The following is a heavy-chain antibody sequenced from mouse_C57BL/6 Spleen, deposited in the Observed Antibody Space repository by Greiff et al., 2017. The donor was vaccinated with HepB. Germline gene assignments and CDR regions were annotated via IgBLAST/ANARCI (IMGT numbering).Heavy chain of an antibody. CDR2: ISYSGST. J-gene: IGHJ2*01. D-gene: IGHD4-1*01. V-gene: IGHV3-1*01. Sequence: TGCWDWGWSRQWAGNELEWMGYISYSGSTNYNPSLKSRVSITHDTSKNHFFLKLNSVTTEDTATYYCARDGVGRGYFDYWGQGTTLTVSS. CDR1: TGCWD. CDR3: ARDGVGRGYFDY.